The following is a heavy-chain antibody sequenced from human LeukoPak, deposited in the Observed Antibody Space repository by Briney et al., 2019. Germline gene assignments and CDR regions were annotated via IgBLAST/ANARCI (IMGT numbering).Heavy chain of an antibody. CDR2: VIPIFGTA. Sequence: SVKVSCKASGGTFSSYAISWVRQAPGQGLEWMGGVIPIFGTANYAQKFQGRVTITTDESTSTAYMELSSLGSEDTAVYYCARLRCSSTSCYTGAPFDYRGQGTLVTVSS. V-gene: IGHV1-69*05. J-gene: IGHJ4*02. CDR3: ARLRCSSTSCYTGAPFDY. CDR1: GGTFSSYA. D-gene: IGHD2-2*02.